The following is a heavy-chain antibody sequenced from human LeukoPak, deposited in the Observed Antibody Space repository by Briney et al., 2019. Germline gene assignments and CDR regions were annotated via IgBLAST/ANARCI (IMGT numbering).Heavy chain of an antibody. CDR3: AKGTRWRPPDYYGLDV. Sequence: GGSLRLSCIVSGFTFSSYNMNWVRQAPGKGLEWVSSISSLSNYIHYADSVKGRFTISRDNAKNSLYLQMNSLRAEDTAVYYCAKGTRWRPPDYYGLDVWGQGTTVTVSS. D-gene: IGHD5-24*01. V-gene: IGHV3-21*01. J-gene: IGHJ6*02. CDR2: ISSLSNYI. CDR1: GFTFSSYN.